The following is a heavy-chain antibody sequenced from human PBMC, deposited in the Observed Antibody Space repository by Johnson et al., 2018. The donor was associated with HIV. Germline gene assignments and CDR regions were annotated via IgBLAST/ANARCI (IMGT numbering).Heavy chain of an antibody. J-gene: IGHJ3*02. D-gene: IGHD5-24*01. CDR3: ARDLGPDGAFDI. V-gene: IGHV3-66*01. Sequence: VQLVESGGGLVQPGRSLRLSCTASGFTFGDYAMSWFRQAPGKGLEWVSVIYSGGSTYYADSVKGRFTISRDNSNNTLYLQMNSLRAEDTAVYYCARDLGPDGAFDIWGQGTMVTVSS. CDR1: GFTFGDYA. CDR2: IYSGGST.